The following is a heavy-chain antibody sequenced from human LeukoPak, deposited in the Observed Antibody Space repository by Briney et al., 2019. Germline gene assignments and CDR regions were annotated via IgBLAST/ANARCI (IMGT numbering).Heavy chain of an antibody. V-gene: IGHV4-4*07. CDR1: GGSISSYY. J-gene: IGHJ6*03. CDR3: ARDGRPNYYYYCMDV. Sequence: PSQTLSLTCTVSGGSISSYYWSWIRQPAGKGLEWIGRIYTSGSTNYNPSLKSRVTMSVDTSKNQFSLKLSSVTAADTAVYYCARDGRPNYYYYCMDVWGKGTTVTVSS. CDR2: IYTSGST. D-gene: IGHD2-15*01.